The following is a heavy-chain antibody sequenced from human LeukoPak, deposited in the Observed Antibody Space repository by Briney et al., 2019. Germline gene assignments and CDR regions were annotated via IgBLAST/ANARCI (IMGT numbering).Heavy chain of an antibody. CDR2: IFSGGGT. Sequence: SLRLSCAASGFTVSNYYMNWVRQAPGKGLEWVSVIFSGGGTYYSDSVKGRFTISRDNSKNTVSLQMSSLRVEDTAVYYCARGQPYCSGGSCHLAGWGQGTEVTVSS. D-gene: IGHD2-15*01. CDR3: ARGQPYCSGGSCHLAG. V-gene: IGHV3-53*01. J-gene: IGHJ3*01. CDR1: GFTVSNYY.